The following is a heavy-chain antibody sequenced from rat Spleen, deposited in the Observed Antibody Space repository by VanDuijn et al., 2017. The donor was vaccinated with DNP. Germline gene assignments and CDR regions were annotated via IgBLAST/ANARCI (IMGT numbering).Heavy chain of an antibody. CDR1: GFTFRSFP. CDR2: FSSIGNNT. D-gene: IGHD1-2*01. J-gene: IGHJ2*01. V-gene: IGHV5-46*01. Sequence: QLVEFGGGLVQSGRSMKLSCAASGFTFRSFPMAWVRQAPTQGLEWVATFSSIGNNTYYRDSVKGRFTISRDNAKSTLYLQMDSLRSEDTATYYCARQGYYSSPFDYWGQGVMVTVSS. CDR3: ARQGYYSSPFDY.